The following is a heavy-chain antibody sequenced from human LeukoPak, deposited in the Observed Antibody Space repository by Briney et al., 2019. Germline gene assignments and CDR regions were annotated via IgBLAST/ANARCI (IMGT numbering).Heavy chain of an antibody. V-gene: IGHV3-7*01. CDR1: GFSFTTYW. J-gene: IGHJ5*02. Sequence: GGSLRLSCTASGFSFTTYWMAWVRQAPGKGLEWVANINEDGRHKNYLDSVKGRFTISRDNTKNSVYLQMNSLRAEDTAVYYCARDPPHRFTMIEKGSWGQGILVTVSS. CDR2: INEDGRHK. D-gene: IGHD3-22*01. CDR3: ARDPPHRFTMIEKGS.